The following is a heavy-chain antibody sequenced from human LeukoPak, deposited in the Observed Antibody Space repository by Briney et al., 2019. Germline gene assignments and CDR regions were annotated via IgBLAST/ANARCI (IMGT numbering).Heavy chain of an antibody. CDR3: ARDGAARLLRYYYYMDV. CDR1: GFTLSSSE. D-gene: IGHD6-6*01. CDR2: ISRSGSTI. J-gene: IGHJ6*03. V-gene: IGHV3-48*03. Sequence: GGSLRLSCAASGFTLSSSEMNWVRQAPGKGLEWVSYISRSGSTIFYADSVKGRFTISRDNAKNSVSLQMNSLRAEDTAVYYCARDGAARLLRYYYYMDVWGKGTTVTVSS.